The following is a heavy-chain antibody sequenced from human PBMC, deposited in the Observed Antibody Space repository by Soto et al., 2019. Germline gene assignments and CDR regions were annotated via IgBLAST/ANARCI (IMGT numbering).Heavy chain of an antibody. J-gene: IGHJ6*02. V-gene: IGHV1-2*04. Sequence: QVPLVQSGAEVKKPGASVKVSCKASGYTFTGYYMHWVRQAPGQGLEWMGWINPNSGGTNYAQKFQGWVTMTRDTSISTAYMELSRLRSDDTAVYYCARDGAAAAGTYYYGMDVWGQGTTVTVSS. CDR2: INPNSGGT. CDR3: ARDGAAAAGTYYYGMDV. CDR1: GYTFTGYY. D-gene: IGHD6-13*01.